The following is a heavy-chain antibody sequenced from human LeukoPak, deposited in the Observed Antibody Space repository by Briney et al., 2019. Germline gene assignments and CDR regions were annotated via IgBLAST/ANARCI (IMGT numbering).Heavy chain of an antibody. Sequence: GGSLRLSCAASGFIFNNYAMNWVRQAPGKGPEWVSSISGGGETTYYADSAKGRFTISRDNSQNTLYLQMNSLRAEDTAVYYCARDYADYVGYFFFDYWGQGTLVTVSS. V-gene: IGHV3-23*01. CDR2: ISGGGETT. D-gene: IGHD4-17*01. CDR3: ARDYADYVGYFFFDY. CDR1: GFIFNNYA. J-gene: IGHJ4*02.